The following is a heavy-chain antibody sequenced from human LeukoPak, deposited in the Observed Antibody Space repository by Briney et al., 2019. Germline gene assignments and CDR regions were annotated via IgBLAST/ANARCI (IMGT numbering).Heavy chain of an antibody. CDR1: GFTFSSFG. D-gene: IGHD3-3*01. CDR3: ARVANITTSGMDV. Sequence: PGRSLRLSCAASGFTFSSFGMHWVRQAPGKGLEWVAVIWYDGSKKYYADSVKGRFTISRDNSKNTLYLQMSSLRGEDTSVYYCARVANITTSGMDVWGQGTTVTVSS. V-gene: IGHV3-33*01. CDR2: IWYDGSKK. J-gene: IGHJ6*02.